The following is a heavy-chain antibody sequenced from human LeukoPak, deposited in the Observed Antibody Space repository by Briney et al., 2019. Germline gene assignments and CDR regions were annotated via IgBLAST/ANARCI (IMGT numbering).Heavy chain of an antibody. CDR3: ALIPGGSWAFDY. V-gene: IGHV1-2*02. Sequence: ASVTVSCKASEYTFSVYHIHWVRQAPGEGLEWMAWINPDSGDTNYQRRVTMTRDTSISTAYMEVSSLRSDDTAVYYCALIPGGSWAFDYWGQGTLVTVSS. J-gene: IGHJ4*02. CDR1: EYTFSVYH. CDR2: INPDSGDT. D-gene: IGHD6-13*01.